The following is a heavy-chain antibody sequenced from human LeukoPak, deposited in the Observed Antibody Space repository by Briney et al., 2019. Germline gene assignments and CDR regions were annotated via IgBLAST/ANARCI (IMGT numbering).Heavy chain of an antibody. Sequence: GGSLRLSCAASGFTFSSYAMHWVRQAPGKGLEWVAVISYDGSNKYYADSVKGRFTISRDNSKNTLYLQMNSLRAEDTAVYYCARDSSYDFWSGYEDYWGQGTLVTVSS. J-gene: IGHJ4*02. CDR1: GFTFSSYA. V-gene: IGHV3-30-3*01. D-gene: IGHD3-3*01. CDR2: ISYDGSNK. CDR3: ARDSSYDFWSGYEDY.